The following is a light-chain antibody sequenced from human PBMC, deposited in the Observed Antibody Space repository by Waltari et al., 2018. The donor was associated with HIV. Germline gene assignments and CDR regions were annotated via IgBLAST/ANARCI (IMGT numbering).Light chain of an antibody. CDR2: SKN. J-gene: IGLJ2*01. V-gene: IGLV1-44*01. Sequence: QSVLTQPPSASGTPGQRVTISCSGSSSNIGSNTVNWYQQLPGTAPKLLIYSKNQRPSGVPERFSGSKSGTSASVAISGLQSEDEAEYYCAAWDDSLNGVVFGGGTKLTVL. CDR1: SSNIGSNT. CDR3: AAWDDSLNGVV.